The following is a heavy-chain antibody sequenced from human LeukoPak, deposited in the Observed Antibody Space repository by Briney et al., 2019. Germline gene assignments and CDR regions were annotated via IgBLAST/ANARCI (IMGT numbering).Heavy chain of an antibody. J-gene: IGHJ5*02. CDR3: ARQAGYSAS. D-gene: IGHD5-24*01. CDR2: IYVSGST. Sequence: SETLSLTCTLSGGSITSYYWSWIRQSPEKGLEWIGYIYVSGSTNYNPPLKGRATISLDRSKNQFSLRLTSVTAADTAVYYCARQAGYSASWGQGTLVIVSS. CDR1: GGSITSYY. V-gene: IGHV4-59*08.